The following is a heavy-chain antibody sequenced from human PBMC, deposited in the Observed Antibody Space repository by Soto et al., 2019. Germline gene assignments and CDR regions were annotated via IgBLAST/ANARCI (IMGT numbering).Heavy chain of an antibody. Sequence: QAPLVQSGGGVVQPGRSLRLSCAASGFTFSTYAMHWVRQAPGKGLEWVAFIWYDGSTKYSADSVTGRFTISRDNPKNTLYLQMNSLRDEDTAVYYCARDEGGYRVFRDMDVWGQGTTVTVSS. CDR3: ARDEGGYRVFRDMDV. CDR1: GFTFSTYA. D-gene: IGHD1-26*01. CDR2: IWYDGSTK. J-gene: IGHJ6*02. V-gene: IGHV3-33*01.